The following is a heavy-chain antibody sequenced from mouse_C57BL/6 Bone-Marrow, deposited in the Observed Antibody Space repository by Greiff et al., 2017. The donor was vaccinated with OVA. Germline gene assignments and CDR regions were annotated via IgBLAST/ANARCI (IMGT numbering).Heavy chain of an antibody. CDR2: IDPENGDT. J-gene: IGHJ2*01. V-gene: IGHV14-4*01. Sequence: EVQLQESGAELVRPGASVKLSCTASGFNIKDDYMHWVKQRPEQGLEWIGWIDPENGDTEYASKFQGKATITADTSSNTAYRQLSSLTSEDTAVYYCTTATVYYFDYWGQGTTLTVSS. D-gene: IGHD1-1*01. CDR3: TTATVYYFDY. CDR1: GFNIKDDY.